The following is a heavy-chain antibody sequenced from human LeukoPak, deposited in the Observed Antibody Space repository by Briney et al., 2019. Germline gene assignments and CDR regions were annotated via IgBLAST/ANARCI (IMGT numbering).Heavy chain of an antibody. V-gene: IGHV4-34*01. CDR1: GGSFSGYY. D-gene: IGHD2-2*01. CDR2: INHSGST. Sequence: SETLSLTCAVYGGSFSGYYWSWICQPPGKGLEWIGEINHSGSTNYNPSLKSRVTISVDTSKNQFSLKLSSVTAADTAVYYCARARYQPARYYFDYWGQGTLVTVSS. CDR3: ARARYQPARYYFDY. J-gene: IGHJ4*02.